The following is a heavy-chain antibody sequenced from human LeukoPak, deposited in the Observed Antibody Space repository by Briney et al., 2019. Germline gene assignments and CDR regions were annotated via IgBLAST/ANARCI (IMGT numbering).Heavy chain of an antibody. CDR3: ARGPNYGSRSDFLDS. CDR2: ISSSSSTI. D-gene: IGHD3-10*01. V-gene: IGHV3-48*04. Sequence: GSLRLSCAASGFTFSSYSMNWVRQAPGKGLEWVSYISSSSSTIYYADSVKGRFTISRDDAKNSVSLQMDSLRVEDTAVYYCARGPNYGSRSDFLDSWGQGTQVTVSS. J-gene: IGHJ5*01. CDR1: GFTFSSYS.